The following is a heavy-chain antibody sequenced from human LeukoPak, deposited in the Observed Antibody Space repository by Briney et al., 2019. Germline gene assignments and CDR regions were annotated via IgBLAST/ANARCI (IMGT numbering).Heavy chain of an antibody. CDR1: GYSFTSYW. CDR2: IYPGDSDT. CDR3: ARHPGYSSSWYSRYFDY. D-gene: IGHD6-13*01. Sequence: GESLKIFCKGSGYSFTSYWIGWVRQMPGKGLEWMGIIYPGDSDTRYSPSFQGQVTISADKSISTAYLQWSSLKASDTAMYYCARHPGYSSSWYSRYFDYWGQGTLVTVSS. J-gene: IGHJ4*02. V-gene: IGHV5-51*01.